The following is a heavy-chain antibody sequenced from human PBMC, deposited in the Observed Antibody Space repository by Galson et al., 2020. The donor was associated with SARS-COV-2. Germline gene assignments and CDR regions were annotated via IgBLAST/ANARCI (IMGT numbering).Heavy chain of an antibody. D-gene: IGHD3-10*01. Sequence: GGSLRLSCAASGFTFSSYGMHWVRQAPGKGLEWVAVIWYDGSNKYYADSVKGRFTISRDNSKNTLYLQMNSLRAEDTAVYYCARGRAYGSGSYYPTFDYWGQGTLVTVSS. CDR3: ARGRAYGSGSYYPTFDY. V-gene: IGHV3-33*01. CDR1: GFTFSSYG. J-gene: IGHJ4*02. CDR2: IWYDGSNK.